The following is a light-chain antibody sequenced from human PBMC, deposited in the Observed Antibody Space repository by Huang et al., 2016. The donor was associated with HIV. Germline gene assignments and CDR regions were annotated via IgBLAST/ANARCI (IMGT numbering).Light chain of an antibody. J-gene: IGKJ1*01. Sequence: DIQMTQSPSTLSASVGDRVTITCRASQSISSWLAWYQQKQGKAPKLLIYKASSLESGRPSRFSGSGSGTEFTLTISSLQPDYFATYYCQQYNSYSWTFGQGTKVEIK. CDR3: QQYNSYSWT. CDR1: QSISSW. CDR2: KAS. V-gene: IGKV1-5*03.